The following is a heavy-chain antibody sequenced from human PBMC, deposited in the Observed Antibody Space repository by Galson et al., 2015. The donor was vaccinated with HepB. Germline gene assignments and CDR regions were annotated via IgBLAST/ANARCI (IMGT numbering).Heavy chain of an antibody. CDR3: ARWPYCSGGSCPYYYYMDV. J-gene: IGHJ6*03. CDR2: IIPIFGTA. V-gene: IGHV1-69*13. CDR1: GGTFSSYA. D-gene: IGHD2-15*01. Sequence: SVKVSCKASGGTFSSYAISWVRQAPGQGLEWMGGIIPIFGTANYAQKFQGRVTITADESTSTAYMELSSLRSEDTAVYYCARWPYCSGGSCPYYYYMDVWGKGTTVTVSS.